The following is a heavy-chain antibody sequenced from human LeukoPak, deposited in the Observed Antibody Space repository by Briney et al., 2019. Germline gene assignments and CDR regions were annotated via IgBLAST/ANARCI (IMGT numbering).Heavy chain of an antibody. Sequence: PGGSLRLSCAASGFTFSSYGMQWVRQAPGKGLEWVAVISYDGSNKYYADSVKGRFTISRDNSKNTLYLQMNSLRAEDTAVYYCAKDFRRYYYGSGVTQDYWGQGTLVTVSS. V-gene: IGHV3-30*18. D-gene: IGHD3-10*01. CDR1: GFTFSSYG. J-gene: IGHJ4*02. CDR3: AKDFRRYYYGSGVTQDY. CDR2: ISYDGSNK.